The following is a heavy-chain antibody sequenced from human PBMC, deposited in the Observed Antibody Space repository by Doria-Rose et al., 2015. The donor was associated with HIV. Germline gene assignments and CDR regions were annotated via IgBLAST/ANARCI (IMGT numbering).Heavy chain of an antibody. CDR3: ARIKSSRWYHKYYFDF. CDR2: IFSDDER. D-gene: IGHD6-13*01. CDR1: GVSLSSPGMG. V-gene: IGHV2-26*01. J-gene: IGHJ4*02. Sequence: QVTLKESGPVLVKPTETLTLTCTVSGVSLSSPGMGVSWIRRHPGKALEWLANIFSDDERSYITSLKSRLIISRGTSKSQVVLTMTDMDPVDTATYYCARIKSSRWYHKYYFDFWGQGTLVIVSA.